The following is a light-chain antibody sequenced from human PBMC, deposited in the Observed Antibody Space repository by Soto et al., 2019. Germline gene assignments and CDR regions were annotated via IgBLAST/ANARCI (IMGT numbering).Light chain of an antibody. CDR1: SSNIGAGYD. Sequence: QSVLTQPPSVSGAPGQRVTISCSGSSSNIGAGYDVHWYQQLPGTAPRLLIYVSRNRPSGVPDRFSGSKSGTSASLAITGLQTDDEADYYCQSYDSSLRLAVFGGGTKLIVL. J-gene: IGLJ3*02. V-gene: IGLV1-40*01. CDR3: QSYDSSLRLAV. CDR2: VSR.